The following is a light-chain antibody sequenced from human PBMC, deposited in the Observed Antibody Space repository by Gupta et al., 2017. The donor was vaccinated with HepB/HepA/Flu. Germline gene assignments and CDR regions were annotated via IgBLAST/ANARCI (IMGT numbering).Light chain of an antibody. V-gene: IGLV2-8*01. CDR1: SRYVGSYNF. CDR2: DVN. Sequence: QSALTQPPSASGSPGQSVTISCTGTSRYVGSYNFVSWYQQHPHKAPKLILNDVNKRPSGVPDRFSGSKSGKTASLTVTGLQEEDEADYYCSSYADSNNYVFGTGTRVTVL. J-gene: IGLJ1*01. CDR3: SSYADSNNYV.